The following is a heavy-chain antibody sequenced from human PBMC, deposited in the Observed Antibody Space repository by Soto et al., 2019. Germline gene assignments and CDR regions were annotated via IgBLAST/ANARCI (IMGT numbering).Heavy chain of an antibody. CDR1: GFTFSNYG. V-gene: IGHV3-33*01. CDR3: ARDYQHYFDY. Sequence: QVHLVESGGGVVQPGRSLRLSCAASGFTFSNYGIHWVRQAPGKGLEWVAVIWYDGSNKYYADSVKGRFTISRDNSENTLFLQMNSLRAEDTAVYYCARDYQHYFDYWGQGTLVTVSS. J-gene: IGHJ4*02. CDR2: IWYDGSNK. D-gene: IGHD3-16*02.